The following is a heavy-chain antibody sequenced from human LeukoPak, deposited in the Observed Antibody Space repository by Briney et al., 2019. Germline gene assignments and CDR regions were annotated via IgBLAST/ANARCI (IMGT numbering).Heavy chain of an antibody. CDR3: ARDPYNGAYSEGYYYYFMDV. CDR2: ITSSSSYT. V-gene: IGHV3-21*01. Sequence: GGSLRLSCAAPGITFSNYNMNWVRQAPGKGLEWISSITSSSSYTFYADSVKGRFTISRDNAKNSLYLQMNSLRVEDTAVYYCARDPYNGAYSEGYYYYFMDVWGKGTTVTVSS. D-gene: IGHD1-1*01. CDR1: GITFSNYN. J-gene: IGHJ6*03.